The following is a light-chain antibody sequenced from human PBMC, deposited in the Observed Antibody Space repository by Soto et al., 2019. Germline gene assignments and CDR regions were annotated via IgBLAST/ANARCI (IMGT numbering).Light chain of an antibody. CDR1: QTINKY. CDR3: HRPYSIFN. Sequence: IQMSQSPSSLSASVGDRVAITCRASQTINKYINWYQHKPGKAPKLLIYAASNLQSGVPSRFSGSGSGTDFTLTISSLQPEDFGTYYCHRPYSIFNFGLGTDWRL. V-gene: IGKV1-39*01. CDR2: AAS. J-gene: IGKJ5*01.